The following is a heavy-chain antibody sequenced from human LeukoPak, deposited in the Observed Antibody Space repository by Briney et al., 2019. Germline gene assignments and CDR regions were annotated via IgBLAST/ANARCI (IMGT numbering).Heavy chain of an antibody. J-gene: IGHJ1*01. CDR1: GFTFDDYA. Sequence: GGSLRLSCAVSGFTFDDYAMYWVRQTPGKGLEWVSGISWNSGNIGYAGSVKGRFTISRDNAKNSLYLQMNSLRAEDTALYDCAKDTQSRVAGYRQHWGQGTLVTVFS. D-gene: IGHD5-18*01. CDR3: AKDTQSRVAGYRQH. V-gene: IGHV3-9*01. CDR2: ISWNSGNI.